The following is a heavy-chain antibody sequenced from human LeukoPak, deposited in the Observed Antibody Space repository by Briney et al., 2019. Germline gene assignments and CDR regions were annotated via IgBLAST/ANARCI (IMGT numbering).Heavy chain of an antibody. CDR1: GFTFSSYW. Sequence: GGSLRLSCAASGFTFSSYWMSWVRQAPGKGLEWVANINKDGGEKYYVDSVKGRFTISRDNAKNSLYLRMNSLRADDTAVYYCVKDSPPRYSGSPPAYWGQGTLVTVSS. V-gene: IGHV3-7*03. D-gene: IGHD1-26*01. CDR3: VKDSPPRYSGSPPAY. CDR2: INKDGGEK. J-gene: IGHJ4*02.